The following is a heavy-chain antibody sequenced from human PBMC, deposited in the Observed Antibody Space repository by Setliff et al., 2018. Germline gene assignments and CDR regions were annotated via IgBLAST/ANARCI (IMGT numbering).Heavy chain of an antibody. CDR3: ARNNTGLNTFDY. V-gene: IGHV4-39*01. CDR2: INYSGKT. Sequence: KSSETLSLTCTVSGGSISTYNYYWGWIRQPPGKGLERIGSINYSGKTYYNPSLRSRLTISVDTSENQFSLKLSSVPAADTAVYYCARNNTGLNTFDYWGQGTLVTVSS. J-gene: IGHJ4*02. CDR1: GGSISTYNYY. D-gene: IGHD2-8*02.